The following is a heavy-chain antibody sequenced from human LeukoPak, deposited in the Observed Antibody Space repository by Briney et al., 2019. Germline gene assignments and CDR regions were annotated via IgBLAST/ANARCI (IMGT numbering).Heavy chain of an antibody. CDR1: GASIRSYY. Sequence: KASETLSLTCSVSGASIRSYYWSWIRQPPGKGLEWIGYIYTSGSTNYNPSLKSRVTISVDTSKNQFSLRLSSVTAADTAMYFCARAYSRSYSHFDDWGQGTLVTVSS. V-gene: IGHV4-4*09. J-gene: IGHJ4*02. CDR3: ARAYSRSYSHFDD. D-gene: IGHD1-26*01. CDR2: IYTSGST.